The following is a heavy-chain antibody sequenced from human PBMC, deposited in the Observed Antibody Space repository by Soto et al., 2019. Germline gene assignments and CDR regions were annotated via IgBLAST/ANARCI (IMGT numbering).Heavy chain of an antibody. V-gene: IGHV1-18*01. CDR2: ISAYNGNT. D-gene: IGHD3-16*01. J-gene: IGHJ4*02. Sequence: ASVKVSCKASGYTFTSYGISWVRQAPGQGLEWMGWISAYNGNTNYAQKLQGRVTMTTDTSTSTAYMELRSLRSDDTAVYYCARDSTPYYLGEFDYWGQGSLVIVSS. CDR3: ARDSTPYYLGEFDY. CDR1: GYTFTSYG.